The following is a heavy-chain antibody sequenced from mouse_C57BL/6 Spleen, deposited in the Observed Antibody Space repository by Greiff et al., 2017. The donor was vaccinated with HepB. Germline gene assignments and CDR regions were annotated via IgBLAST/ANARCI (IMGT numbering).Heavy chain of an antibody. CDR3: ARGWLDYDVVDYYAMDY. Sequence: QVQLQQSGPELVKPGASVKISCKASGYAFSSSWMNWVKQRPGKGLEWIGRIYPGDGDTNYNGKFKGKATLTADKSSSTAYMQLSSLTSEDSAVYFCARGWLDYDVVDYYAMDYWGQGTSVTVSS. CDR2: IYPGDGDT. D-gene: IGHD2-4*01. CDR1: GYAFSSSW. J-gene: IGHJ4*01. V-gene: IGHV1-82*01.